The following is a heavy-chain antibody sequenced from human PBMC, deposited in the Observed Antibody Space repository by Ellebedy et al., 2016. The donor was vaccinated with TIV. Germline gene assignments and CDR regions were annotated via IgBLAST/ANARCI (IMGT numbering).Heavy chain of an antibody. CDR3: AGHRGSSSWFFDY. D-gene: IGHD6-13*01. Sequence: MPSETLSLTCTVSGVSISSTSYYWGWIRQPPGMGLEWIGSIHYSGSTYCNPSLKSRVTISVDTSKNQFSLKLSSVTAADTAMYYCAGHRGSSSWFFDYWGQGTLVTVSS. V-gene: IGHV4-39*01. CDR1: GVSISSTSYY. J-gene: IGHJ4*02. CDR2: IHYSGST.